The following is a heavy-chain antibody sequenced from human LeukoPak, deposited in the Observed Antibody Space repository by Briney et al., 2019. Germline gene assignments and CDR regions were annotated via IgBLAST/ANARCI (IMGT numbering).Heavy chain of an antibody. Sequence: PSETLSLTCTVSGGSISSGGYYWSWIRQPPGKGLEWMGYVYHSGATHYSPSLKSRVAMSVETSKKQFSLKLSSVTAADTAVYYCARGITVAALDSWGQGTLVTVSS. CDR2: VYHSGAT. CDR3: ARGITVAALDS. D-gene: IGHD6-19*01. J-gene: IGHJ4*02. V-gene: IGHV4-30-4*01. CDR1: GGSISSGGYY.